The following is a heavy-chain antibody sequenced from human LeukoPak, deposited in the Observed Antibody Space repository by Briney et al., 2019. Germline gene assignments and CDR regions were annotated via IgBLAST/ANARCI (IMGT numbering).Heavy chain of an antibody. CDR3: ARHFYYDSSGYYPQYFHH. V-gene: IGHV4-39*01. Sequence: SETLSLTCTVSGGSISSSSYYWGWIRQPPGRGLEWIGTISYSGSTYYNPSLKSRVTISVDTSKNQFSLRLSSVTAADTAVYYCARHFYYDSSGYYPQYFHHWGQGTLVTVSS. J-gene: IGHJ1*01. D-gene: IGHD3-22*01. CDR1: GGSISSSSYY. CDR2: ISYSGST.